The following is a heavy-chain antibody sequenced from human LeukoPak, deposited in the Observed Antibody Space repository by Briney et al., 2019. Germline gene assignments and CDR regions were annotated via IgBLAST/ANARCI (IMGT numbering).Heavy chain of an antibody. V-gene: IGHV1-46*01. CDR3: ARGSSQYSSSSVSVGEDFDY. CDR1: GYTFTSYY. Sequence: ASVEVSCKASGYTFTSYYMHWVRQAPGQGLEWMGIINPSGGSTSYAQKFQGRVTMTRDTSTSTVYMELSSLRSEDTAVYYCARGSSQYSSSSVSVGEDFDYWGQGTLVTVSS. CDR2: INPSGGST. D-gene: IGHD6-6*01. J-gene: IGHJ4*02.